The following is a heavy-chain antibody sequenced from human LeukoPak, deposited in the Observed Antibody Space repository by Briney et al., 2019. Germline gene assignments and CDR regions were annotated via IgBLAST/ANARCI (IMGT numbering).Heavy chain of an antibody. Sequence: ASVKVSCKASGYTFTSYGFSWVRQAPGQGLEWMGWISAYNGNTNYAQKLQGRVTMTTDTSTSTAYMELRSLRSDDTAVYYCARDGGRLWPPRWFDPWGQGTLVTVSS. V-gene: IGHV1-18*01. CDR1: GYTFTSYG. D-gene: IGHD3-16*01. CDR3: ARDGGRLWPPRWFDP. CDR2: ISAYNGNT. J-gene: IGHJ5*02.